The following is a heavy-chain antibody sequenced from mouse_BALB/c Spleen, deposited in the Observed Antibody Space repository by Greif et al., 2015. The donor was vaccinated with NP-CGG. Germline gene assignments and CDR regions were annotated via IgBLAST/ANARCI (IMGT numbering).Heavy chain of an antibody. CDR1: GYTFTSYY. CDR3: TRYGGLDHFYAMDY. D-gene: IGHD1-1*02. Sequence: VQLQQSGAELAKPGASVKLSCKASGYTFTSYYMYWVKQRPGQGLEWIGGINPSNGGTNFNEKFKSKATLTVDKSSSTAYMQLSSLTSEDSAVYYCTRYGGLDHFYAMDYWGQGTSVTVSS. V-gene: IGHV1S81*02. CDR2: INPSNGGT. J-gene: IGHJ4*01.